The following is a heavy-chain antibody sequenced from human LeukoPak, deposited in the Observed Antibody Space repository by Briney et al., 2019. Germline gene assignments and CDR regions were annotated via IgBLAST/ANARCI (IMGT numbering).Heavy chain of an antibody. V-gene: IGHV3-23*01. J-gene: IGHJ3*02. CDR1: GFTFSSYA. CDR3: AKGVKFIAAAGLDAFDI. CDR2: ISGSGGST. Sequence: GGSLRRSCAASGFTFSSYAMSWVRQAPGKGLEWVSAISGSGGSTYYADSVKGRFTTSRDNSKNTLYLQMNSLRAEDTAVYYCAKGVKFIAAAGLDAFDIWGQGTMVTVSS. D-gene: IGHD6-13*01.